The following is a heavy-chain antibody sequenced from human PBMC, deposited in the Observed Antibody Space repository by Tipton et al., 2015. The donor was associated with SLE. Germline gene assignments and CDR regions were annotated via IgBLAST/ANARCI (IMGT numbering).Heavy chain of an antibody. D-gene: IGHD1-26*01. CDR2: ISGSGGTT. CDR1: RFTFSRFA. V-gene: IGHV3-23*01. J-gene: IGHJ2*01. CDR3: AKDHWDLSSDL. Sequence: SLRLSCVASRFTFSRFAMTWVRQAPGKGLEWVSTISGSGGTTYYADSVQGRFSISRDNSKNTLFLQLTSPRPEDTAVYFCAKDHWDLSSDLWGRGTRVTVSS.